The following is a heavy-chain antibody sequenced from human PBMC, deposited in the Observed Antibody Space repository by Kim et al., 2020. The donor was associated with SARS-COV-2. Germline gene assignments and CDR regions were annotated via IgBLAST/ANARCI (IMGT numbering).Heavy chain of an antibody. CDR2: ISRSSSDT. Sequence: GGSLRLSCVASGFTFSDYFMSWIRQAPGKGLEWVAYISRSSSDTNYADSVKGRFTISRDNAKNSLYLQMNSLRAEDTAVYYCARVSIAAALHAFDIWGQGTIVTVSS. V-gene: IGHV3-11*06. J-gene: IGHJ3*02. CDR3: ARVSIAAALHAFDI. D-gene: IGHD6-13*01. CDR1: GFTFSDYF.